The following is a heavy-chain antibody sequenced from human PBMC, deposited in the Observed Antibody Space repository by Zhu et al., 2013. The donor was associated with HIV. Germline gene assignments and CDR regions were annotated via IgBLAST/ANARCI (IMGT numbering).Heavy chain of an antibody. CDR3: ARVSILEVPAPRLDY. V-gene: IGHV1-2*02. CDR1: GGTFTDHA. D-gene: IGHD2-15*01. CDR2: ISPSGDT. J-gene: IGHJ4*02. Sequence: HVQLVQSGAEVKKPGSSVRVSCRTSGGTFTDHAINWVRQAPGQGPEWMGWISPSGDTNYAQRFQGRVTMTRDASINTAYMELSRLRSDDTAVYYCARVSILEVPAPRLDYWGQGTLVTVSS.